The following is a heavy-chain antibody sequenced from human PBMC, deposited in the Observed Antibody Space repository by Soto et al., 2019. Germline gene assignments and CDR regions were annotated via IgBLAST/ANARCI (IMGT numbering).Heavy chain of an antibody. J-gene: IGHJ4*02. Sequence: GGSLRLSCAASGFTFSSYAMHWVRQAPGKGLEWVALISYDGSNKNYGDSAKGRFTISRDNSKNTLYLQMNSLRAEDTAVYYCAKDRGYSGYDSLDYWGQGNLVTVSS. CDR3: AKDRGYSGYDSLDY. CDR1: GFTFSSYA. CDR2: ISYDGSNK. D-gene: IGHD5-12*01. V-gene: IGHV3-30*18.